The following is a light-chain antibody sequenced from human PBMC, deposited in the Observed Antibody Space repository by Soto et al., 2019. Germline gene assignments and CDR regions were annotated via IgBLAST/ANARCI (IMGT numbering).Light chain of an antibody. J-gene: IGLJ1*01. Sequence: QSVLTQPRSVSSSPGQSVTISCTGTSSDIGGYTYVSWYQQHPGKAPKVIIYDVSERPSGVPDRFSGSKSGNTASLTISGLQPEDEADYYCCSFAGPQSFEVFGEGTKVTVL. CDR1: SSDIGGYTY. V-gene: IGLV2-11*01. CDR2: DVS. CDR3: CSFAGPQSFEV.